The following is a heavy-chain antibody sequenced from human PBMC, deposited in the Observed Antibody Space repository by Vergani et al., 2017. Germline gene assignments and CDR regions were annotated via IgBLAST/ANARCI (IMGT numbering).Heavy chain of an antibody. D-gene: IGHD6-13*01. CDR3: ARVHSSLYYYYGMDV. J-gene: IGHJ6*02. CDR1: GFTFSSYA. V-gene: IGHV3-33*08. Sequence: VQLLESGGGLVQPGGSLRLSCAASGFTFSSYAMSWVRQAPGKGLEWVAVIWYDGSNKYYADSVKGRFTISRDNSKNTLYLQMNSLRAEDTAVYYCARVHSSLYYYYGMDVWGQGTTVTVSS. CDR2: IWYDGSNK.